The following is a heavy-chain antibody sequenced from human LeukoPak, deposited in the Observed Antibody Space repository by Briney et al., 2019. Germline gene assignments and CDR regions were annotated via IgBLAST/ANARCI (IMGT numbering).Heavy chain of an antibody. V-gene: IGHV3-49*04. D-gene: IGHD2-2*01. CDR3: TRDRCSSTSCTSADAFDI. Sequence: GGSLRLSCTASGFTFGDYAMSWVRQAPGKGLEWVGFIRSKAYGGTTEYAASVKGRFTISRDDSKSIAYLQMNSLKTEDTAVYYCTRDRCSSTSCTSADAFDIWGQGTMVTVSS. J-gene: IGHJ3*02. CDR2: IRSKAYGGTT. CDR1: GFTFGDYA.